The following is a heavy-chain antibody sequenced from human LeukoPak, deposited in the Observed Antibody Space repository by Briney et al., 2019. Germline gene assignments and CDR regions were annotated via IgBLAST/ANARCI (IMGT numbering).Heavy chain of an antibody. J-gene: IGHJ3*02. CDR3: ARAITGAFRIGAFDI. D-gene: IGHD7-27*01. V-gene: IGHV4-30-2*01. CDR2: IYHSGST. Sequence: PSETLSLTCAVSGGSISSGGYSWSWIRQPPGKGLEWIGYIYHSGSTYYNPSLKSRVTISVDRSKNQFSLKLSSVTAADTAVYYCARAITGAFRIGAFDIWGQGRMVIVSS. CDR1: GGSISSGGYS.